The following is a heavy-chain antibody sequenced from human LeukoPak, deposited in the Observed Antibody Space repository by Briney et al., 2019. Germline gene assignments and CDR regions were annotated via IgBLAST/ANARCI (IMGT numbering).Heavy chain of an antibody. CDR3: ARERQRWQQIGLGY. J-gene: IGHJ4*02. Sequence: GGSLRLSCAASGFTFSSYWMSWVRQAPGKGLEWVANIKQDGSEKYYVDAVKGRFTISRDNSKNSLYLQMNSLRAEDTAVYYCARERQRWQQIGLGYWGQGTLVTVSS. CDR1: GFTFSSYW. V-gene: IGHV3-7*01. D-gene: IGHD5-24*01. CDR2: IKQDGSEK.